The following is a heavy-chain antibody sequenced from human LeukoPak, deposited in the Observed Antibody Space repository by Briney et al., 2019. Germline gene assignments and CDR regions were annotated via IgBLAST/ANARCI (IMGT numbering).Heavy chain of an antibody. V-gene: IGHV1-18*01. CDR3: ARDVNYAFDY. J-gene: IGHJ4*02. CDR1: GYSFTRNG. D-gene: IGHD3-16*01. Sequence: AVSVKVSCKPSGYSFTRNGISWVRQAPGQGLEWMAWISANSGNTNYAQNFQDRVTLTTDTSTSTAYMELRSLRSDDTAVYYCARDVNYAFDYWGQGTLVTVSS. CDR2: ISANSGNT.